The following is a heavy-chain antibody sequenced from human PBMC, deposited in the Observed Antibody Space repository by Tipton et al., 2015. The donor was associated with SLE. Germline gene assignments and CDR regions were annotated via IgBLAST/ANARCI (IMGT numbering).Heavy chain of an antibody. Sequence: LRLSCTVSGGSISSYYWSWIRQPPGKGLEWIGYIYYSGSTNYNPSLKSRVTISVDTSKNQFSLKLSSVTAADTAVYYCARRLHWYFDLWGRGTLVTVSS. CDR1: GGSISSYY. CDR2: IYYSGST. J-gene: IGHJ2*01. D-gene: IGHD5-12*01. CDR3: ARRLHWYFDL. V-gene: IGHV4-59*01.